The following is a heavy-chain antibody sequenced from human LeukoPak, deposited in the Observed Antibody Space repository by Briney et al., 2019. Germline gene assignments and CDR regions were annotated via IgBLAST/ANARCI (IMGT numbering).Heavy chain of an antibody. CDR1: GYTFTSYG. V-gene: IGHV1-18*01. D-gene: IGHD3-10*01. CDR3: ARGQDTMVRGALGDY. Sequence: ASVKVSCKASGYTFTSYGVSWVRQAPGQGLEWMGWISAYNGNTNYAQKFQGRVTMTRDTSISAAYMELSRLRSDDTAVYYCARGQDTMVRGALGDYWGQGTLVTVSS. J-gene: IGHJ4*02. CDR2: ISAYNGNT.